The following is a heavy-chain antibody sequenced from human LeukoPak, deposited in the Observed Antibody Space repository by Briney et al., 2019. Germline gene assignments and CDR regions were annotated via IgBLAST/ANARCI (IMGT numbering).Heavy chain of an antibody. CDR1: GYSFTNYW. D-gene: IGHD2-21*02. V-gene: IGHV5-51*01. Sequence: GESLKISCKGSGYSFTNYWIGWVRQMPGKGLEWMGIIYPGDSDAKYSPSFQGQVTISADKSISTAYLQWSTLKASDTAMYYYARPTFSGGDCYWAFDIWGQGTMVTVSS. CDR2: IYPGDSDA. J-gene: IGHJ3*02. CDR3: ARPTFSGGDCYWAFDI.